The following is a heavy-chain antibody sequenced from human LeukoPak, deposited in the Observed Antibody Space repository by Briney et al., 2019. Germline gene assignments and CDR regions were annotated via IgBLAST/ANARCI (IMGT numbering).Heavy chain of an antibody. Sequence: SETLSLTCTVSGGSINSYYWSWIRQSPGKGLEWIGYIYYSGSTNYNPSLKSRVAISVDTSKNQFSLKVSSVTAADTAVYYCARHAAGYFDYWGQGTLVTVSS. CDR2: IYYSGST. V-gene: IGHV4-59*08. J-gene: IGHJ4*02. CDR1: GGSINSYY. CDR3: ARHAAGYFDY. D-gene: IGHD6-25*01.